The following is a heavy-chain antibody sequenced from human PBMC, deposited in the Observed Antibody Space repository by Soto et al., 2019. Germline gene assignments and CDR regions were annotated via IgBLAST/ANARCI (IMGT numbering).Heavy chain of an antibody. V-gene: IGHV4-39*01. D-gene: IGHD5-12*01. CDR3: ARQGILASGYSY. CDR2: IYYSGST. Sequence: QLQLQESGPRLVKPSETLSLTCTVSGGSISSSSYYWGWSRQPPGKGLEWIGSIYYSGSTYYNPSLKSRVTISVDTSKNQFSLKLSSVTAADTAVYYCARQGILASGYSYWGQGTLVTVSS. J-gene: IGHJ4*02. CDR1: GGSISSSSYY.